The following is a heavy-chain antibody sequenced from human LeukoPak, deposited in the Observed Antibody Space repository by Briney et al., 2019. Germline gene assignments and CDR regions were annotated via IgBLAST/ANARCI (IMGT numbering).Heavy chain of an antibody. CDR3: ARGPQGYSNYYYYYGMDV. Sequence: PGGSLRLSCAASGFTFSTYNMDWVREAPGKGLEWISYISTSSATIYYADSVKGRFTISRDNAKNSLYLQMNSLRDEDTAVYYCARGPQGYSNYYYYYGMDVWGQGTTVTVSS. V-gene: IGHV3-48*02. J-gene: IGHJ6*02. CDR2: ISTSSATI. CDR1: GFTFSTYN. D-gene: IGHD4-11*01.